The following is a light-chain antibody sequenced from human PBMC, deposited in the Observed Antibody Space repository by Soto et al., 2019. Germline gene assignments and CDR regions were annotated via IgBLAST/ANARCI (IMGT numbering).Light chain of an antibody. J-gene: IGKJ5*01. CDR1: QGISRW. CDR3: QQANSFPIT. CDR2: AAS. V-gene: IGKV1-12*01. Sequence: DIQMTQSPSSVSASVGDRVTITCRASQGISRWLAWYQQKPGKAPNLLIYAASNLQSGVPSRFSGSGSGTDFTLTISSLQPEDFASYYCQQANSFPITFGQGTRLEIK.